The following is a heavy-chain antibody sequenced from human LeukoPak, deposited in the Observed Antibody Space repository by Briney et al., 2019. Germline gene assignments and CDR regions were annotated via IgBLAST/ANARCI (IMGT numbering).Heavy chain of an antibody. CDR3: ARGPMVRTNLFDY. D-gene: IGHD3-10*01. CDR2: ISSDGSIT. CDR1: GFTFSNYW. V-gene: IGHV3-74*01. Sequence: GGSLRLSCAASGFTFSNYWMHWVRQAPGKGLVWVSRISSDGSITSYADSVKGRFTISRDNAKNTLYLQMNSLRAVDTAVYYCARGPMVRTNLFDYWGQGTLVTVSS. J-gene: IGHJ4*02.